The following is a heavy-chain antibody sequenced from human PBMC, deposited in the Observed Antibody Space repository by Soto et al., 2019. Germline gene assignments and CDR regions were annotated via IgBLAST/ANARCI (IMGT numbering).Heavy chain of an antibody. Sequence: QVQLQQWGAGLLKPSETLSLTCAVYGGSFSGYYWSWIRQPPGKGLEWIGEINHSGSTNYNPSLKSRVTIALDTSKNQFSLQLSSVTAADPAVYSCARGLPRGFQHWGQGTLVTVSS. J-gene: IGHJ1*01. D-gene: IGHD3-10*01. V-gene: IGHV4-34*01. CDR1: GGSFSGYY. CDR3: ARGLPRGFQH. CDR2: INHSGST.